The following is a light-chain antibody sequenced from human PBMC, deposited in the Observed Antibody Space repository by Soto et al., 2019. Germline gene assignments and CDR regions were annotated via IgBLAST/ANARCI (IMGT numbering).Light chain of an antibody. CDR2: GNN. CDR1: SSNIGAGYD. J-gene: IGLJ2*01. V-gene: IGLV1-40*01. Sequence: HSVLTQPPSVSGAPGQRVTISCTGSSSNIGAGYDVHWYQQLPGTAPKLLIYGNNNRPSGVPDRFSGSKSGTSASLAITGLQAEDEADYYCQSYDSSLSAVVFGGGTMLTVL. CDR3: QSYDSSLSAVV.